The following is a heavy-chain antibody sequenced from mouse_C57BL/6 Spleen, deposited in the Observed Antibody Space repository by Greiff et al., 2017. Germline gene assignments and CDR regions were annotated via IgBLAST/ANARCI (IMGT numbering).Heavy chain of an antibody. D-gene: IGHD1-1*01. J-gene: IGHJ1*03. Sequence: QVHVKQSGAELVRPGASVKLSCKASGYTFTDYYINWVKQRPGQGLEWIARIYPGSGNTYYNEKFKGKATLTAEKSSSTAYMQLSSLTSEDSAVYFCARVTTVVATRGYFDVWGTGTTVTVSS. CDR2: IYPGSGNT. V-gene: IGHV1-76*01. CDR3: ARVTTVVATRGYFDV. CDR1: GYTFTDYY.